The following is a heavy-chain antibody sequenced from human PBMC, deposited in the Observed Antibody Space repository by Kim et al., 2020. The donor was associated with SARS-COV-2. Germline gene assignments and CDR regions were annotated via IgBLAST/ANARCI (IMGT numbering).Heavy chain of an antibody. D-gene: IGHD1-26*01. Sequence: SGKGRFTIARDNSKNTMYLQMNGLRSEDTAVYYCAKDRAGATRFNYGLDAWGQGTTVTVSS. CDR3: AKDRAGATRFNYGLDA. V-gene: IGHV3-30*02. J-gene: IGHJ6*02.